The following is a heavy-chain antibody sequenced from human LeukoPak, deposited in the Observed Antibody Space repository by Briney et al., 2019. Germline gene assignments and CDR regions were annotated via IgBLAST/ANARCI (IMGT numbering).Heavy chain of an antibody. Sequence: PGGSLRLSCAASGFTFSSYGMHWVRQAPGKWLEWVAFIRYDGSNKYYADSVKGRFTISRDNSKNTLYLQMNSLRAEDTAVYYCAKDRSSTYYFDYWGQGTLVTVSS. V-gene: IGHV3-30*02. CDR2: IRYDGSNK. CDR1: GFTFSSYG. J-gene: IGHJ4*02. D-gene: IGHD2-2*01. CDR3: AKDRSSTYYFDY.